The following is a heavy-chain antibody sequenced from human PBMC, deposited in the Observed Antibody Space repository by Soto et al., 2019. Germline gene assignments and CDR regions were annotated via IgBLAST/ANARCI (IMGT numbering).Heavy chain of an antibody. CDR2: IYYSGST. V-gene: IGHV4-39*01. Sequence: PSENLSLTSTGSGGSISISRYYWGWIRQPPGKGLEWIGSIYYSGSTYYNPSLKSRVTISVDTSKNQFSLKLSSVTAADTAVYYCATIAVAGTGPDYWGQGTLVTVS. D-gene: IGHD6-19*01. CDR1: GGSISISRYY. J-gene: IGHJ4*02. CDR3: ATIAVAGTGPDY.